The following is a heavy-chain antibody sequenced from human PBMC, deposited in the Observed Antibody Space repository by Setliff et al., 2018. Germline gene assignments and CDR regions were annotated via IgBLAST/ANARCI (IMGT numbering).Heavy chain of an antibody. CDR3: ARGRGSGGNPLWY. CDR1: GYSIITGYY. D-gene: IGHD2-15*01. CDR2: LHRVGTF. J-gene: IGHJ4*02. V-gene: IGHV4-38-2*02. Sequence: SETLSLTCSVSGYSIITGYYWAWIRRLPGRGLEWIGSLHRVGTFFYNPSLVSRATLSLDTSRNQFSLRLQSVTAADTAVYYCARGRGSGGNPLWYWGQGTLVTVSS.